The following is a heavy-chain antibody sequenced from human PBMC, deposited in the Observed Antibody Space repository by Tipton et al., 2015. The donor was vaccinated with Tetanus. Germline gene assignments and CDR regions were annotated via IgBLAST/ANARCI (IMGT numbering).Heavy chain of an antibody. CDR3: VRRGEARANWFDS. Sequence: SLRLSCAGSGFSFRDFGLNWVRQAPGKGLEWVSYISYSSTSIYYAGSVKGRFAISRDNAKNSLFLQMNSLRDDDTATYYCVRRGEARANWFDSWGQGTLVTVSS. V-gene: IGHV3-48*02. J-gene: IGHJ5*01. D-gene: IGHD2-21*01. CDR2: ISYSSTSI. CDR1: GFSFRDFG.